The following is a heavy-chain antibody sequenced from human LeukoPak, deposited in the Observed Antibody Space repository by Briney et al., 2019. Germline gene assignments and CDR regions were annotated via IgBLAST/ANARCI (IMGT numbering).Heavy chain of an antibody. CDR3: ARHAAYIVLMVYAIGYFDY. CDR2: IYYSGST. V-gene: IGHV4-59*08. D-gene: IGHD2-8*01. CDR1: GGSISSYY. J-gene: IGHJ4*02. Sequence: PSETLSLTCTVSGGSISSYYWSWIRQPPGKGLEWIGYIYYSGSTNYNPSLKSRVTISVDTSKNQFSLKLSSVTAADTAVYYCARHAAYIVLMVYAIGYFDYWGQGTLVTVSS.